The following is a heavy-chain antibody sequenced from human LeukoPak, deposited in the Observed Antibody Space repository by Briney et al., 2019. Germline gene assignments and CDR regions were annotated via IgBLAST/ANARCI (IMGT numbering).Heavy chain of an antibody. V-gene: IGHV3-7*01. CDR3: ARRIVTYFYYGMDV. CDR1: GFPFSSHL. D-gene: IGHD3-9*01. J-gene: IGHJ6*02. Sequence: GGSLRLSCAASGFPFSSHLMSWVRQAPGKGLEWVANIKEDGSDKYYVDSVKGRFTVSRDNAKNSLYLQMNSLRAEDTAVYYCARRIVTYFYYGMDVWGQGTTVTVSS. CDR2: IKEDGSDK.